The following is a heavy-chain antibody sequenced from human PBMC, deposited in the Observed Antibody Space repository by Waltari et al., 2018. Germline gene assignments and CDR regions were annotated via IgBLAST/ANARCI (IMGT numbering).Heavy chain of an antibody. V-gene: IGHV4-61*02. Sequence: QVQLQESGPGLVKPSQTLSLTCTVSGGSISSGSYYWSWIRPPAGKGLEWIGRIYTSGSTNYNPSLKSRVTISVDTSKNQFSLKLSSVTAADTAVYYCAREIVSQAYFFYYGMDVWGQGTTVTVSS. D-gene: IGHD3-22*01. J-gene: IGHJ6*02. CDR3: AREIVSQAYFFYYGMDV. CDR2: IYTSGST. CDR1: GGSISSGSYY.